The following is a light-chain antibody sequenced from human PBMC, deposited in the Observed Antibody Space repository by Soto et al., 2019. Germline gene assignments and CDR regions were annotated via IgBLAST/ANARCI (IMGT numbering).Light chain of an antibody. CDR1: QNIFNR. V-gene: IGKV3-15*01. Sequence: EIVMTQSPASLSVSPGERDTLSCRASQNIFNRVGWYQQKPGQAPRLLIYGASTRATDVPARFSGSGSGTEFTLTISSLQSEDFAVYYCQQYNRWSSITFGQGTRLEIK. CDR3: QQYNRWSSIT. CDR2: GAS. J-gene: IGKJ5*01.